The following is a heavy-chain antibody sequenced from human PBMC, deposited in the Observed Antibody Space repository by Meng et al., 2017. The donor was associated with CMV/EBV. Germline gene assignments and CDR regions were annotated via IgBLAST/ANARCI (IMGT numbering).Heavy chain of an antibody. V-gene: IGHV1-18*01. J-gene: IGHJ5*02. CDR2: ISAYNGNT. CDR3: ARDRAPIRSGWYGCWFDP. CDR1: GYTFIDYG. Sequence: ASVKVSCKASGYTFIDYGISWVRQAPGQGLEWMGWISAYNGNTNYAQKFQGRVTMTTDTSTSTAYMELRGLRSDDTAIYCCARDRAPIRSGWYGCWFDPWGQGTLVTVSS. D-gene: IGHD6-19*01.